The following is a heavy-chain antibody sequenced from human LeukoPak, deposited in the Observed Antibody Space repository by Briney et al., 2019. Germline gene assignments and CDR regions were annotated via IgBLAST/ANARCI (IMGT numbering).Heavy chain of an antibody. J-gene: IGHJ5*02. CDR3: ARDLAPRGLAVPGNNWFDP. Sequence: NPSETLSLTCTVSGGSISSYYWSWIRQPAGKGLEWIGRIYTSGSTNYNPSLKSRVTMSVDTSKNQFSLKLSSVTAADTAVYYCARDLAPRGLAVPGNNWFDPWGQGTLVTVSS. CDR2: IYTSGST. D-gene: IGHD6-19*01. V-gene: IGHV4-4*07. CDR1: GGSISSYY.